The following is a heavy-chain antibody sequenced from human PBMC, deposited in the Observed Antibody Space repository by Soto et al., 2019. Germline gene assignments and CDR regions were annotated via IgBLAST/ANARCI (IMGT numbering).Heavy chain of an antibody. V-gene: IGHV1-69*12. CDR3: ARLTVDPTDYYDSSGYYYFDY. D-gene: IGHD3-22*01. CDR1: GGTFSSYA. J-gene: IGHJ4*02. CDR2: IIPIFGTA. Sequence: QVQLVQSGAEVKKPGSSVKVSCKASGGTFSSYAISWVRQAPGQGLEWMGGIIPIFGTANYAQKFQGRVTITADESTSTAYMELSSLRSEDTAGYYCARLTVDPTDYYDSSGYYYFDYWGQGTLVTVSS.